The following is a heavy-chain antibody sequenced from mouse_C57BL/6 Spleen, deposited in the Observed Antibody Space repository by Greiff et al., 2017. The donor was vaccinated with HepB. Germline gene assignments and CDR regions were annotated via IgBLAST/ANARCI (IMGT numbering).Heavy chain of an antibody. D-gene: IGHD1-1*01. J-gene: IGHJ4*01. CDR3: TREEIITTVVAPYYYAMDY. V-gene: IGHV5-9-1*02. CDR1: GFTFSSYA. Sequence: EVQVVESGEGLVKPGGSLKLSCAASGFTFSSYAMSWVRQTPEKRLEWVAYISSGGDYIYYADTVKGRFTISRDNARNTLYLQMSSLKSEDTAMYYCTREEIITTVVAPYYYAMDYWGQGTSVTVSS. CDR2: ISSGGDYI.